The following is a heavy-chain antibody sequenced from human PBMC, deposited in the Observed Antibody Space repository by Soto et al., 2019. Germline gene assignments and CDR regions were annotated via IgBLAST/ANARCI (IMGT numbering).Heavy chain of an antibody. CDR3: ARRGYCSSTSCYGLVWFDP. Sequence: QLQLQESGPGLVKPSETLSLTCTVSGGSISSSSYYWGWIRQPPGKGLEWIGSIYYSGSTYYNPSLKSRVTISVDTSKNQFSLKLSSVTAADTAVYYCARRGYCSSTSCYGLVWFDPWGQGTLVTVSS. CDR2: IYYSGST. D-gene: IGHD2-2*01. V-gene: IGHV4-39*01. CDR1: GGSISSSSYY. J-gene: IGHJ5*02.